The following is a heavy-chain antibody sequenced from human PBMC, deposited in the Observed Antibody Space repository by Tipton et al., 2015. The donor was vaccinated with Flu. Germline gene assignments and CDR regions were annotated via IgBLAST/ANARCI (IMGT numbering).Heavy chain of an antibody. CDR2: VYYTGDT. CDR1: GDSFTTSSHH. Sequence: TLSLTCTVSGDSFTTSSHHWAWIRQPPGKGLEWLGSVYYTGDTFYNPSLASRVSMSVDTSKSQFSLRLTSVTATDTAVYYCATVTSFYFFFDSWGQGTLAAVSS. CDR3: ATVTSFYFFFDS. J-gene: IGHJ4*02. D-gene: IGHD2-2*01. V-gene: IGHV4-39*07.